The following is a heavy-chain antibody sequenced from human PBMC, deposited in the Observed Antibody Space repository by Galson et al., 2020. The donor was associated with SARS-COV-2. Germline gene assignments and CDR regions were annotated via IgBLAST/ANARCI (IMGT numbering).Heavy chain of an antibody. J-gene: IGHJ5*02. V-gene: IGHV3-9*01. CDR2: ISWNSDNV. Sequence: SLKISCATSGFTFDDFAMHWVRQAPGKGLEWVSGISWNSDNVDYADSVKGRFTISRDNAKNSLYLQMNGLRPDDTAIYYCAKEPSQPAAAWGQGTLVIVS. D-gene: IGHD6-13*01. CDR1: GFTFDDFA. CDR3: AKEPSQPAAA.